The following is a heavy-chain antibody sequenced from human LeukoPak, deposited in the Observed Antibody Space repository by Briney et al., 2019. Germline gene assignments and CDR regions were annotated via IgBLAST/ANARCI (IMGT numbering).Heavy chain of an antibody. D-gene: IGHD3-10*01. Sequence: TGGSLRLSCAASGFTVSSSYMNWVRQAPGKGLEWVSVIYSGGSTYYADSVKGRFTISRDNSKNTLYLQMNSLRAEVTAVYYCARAPDRSGSYYGGFDIWGQGTMVTVSS. J-gene: IGHJ3*02. CDR2: IYSGGST. CDR1: GFTVSSSY. V-gene: IGHV3-53*01. CDR3: ARAPDRSGSYYGGFDI.